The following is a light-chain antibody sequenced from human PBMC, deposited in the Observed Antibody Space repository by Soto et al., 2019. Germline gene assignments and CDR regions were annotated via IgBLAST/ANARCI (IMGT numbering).Light chain of an antibody. CDR2: DVS. J-gene: IGLJ2*01. CDR3: SLYSWGRQLV. CDR1: SSDVGGYNY. Sequence: QSALTQPASVSGSPGQSITISCTGTSSDVGGYNYVPWYQQHPGKAPRLMIYDVSNRPSGVSNRSSGSKSGNTASLNISGLQGEDEAEYYCSLYSWGRQLVFGRGTKLTVL. V-gene: IGLV2-14*01.